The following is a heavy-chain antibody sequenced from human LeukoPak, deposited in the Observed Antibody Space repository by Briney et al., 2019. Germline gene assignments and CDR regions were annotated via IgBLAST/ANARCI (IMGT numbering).Heavy chain of an antibody. CDR2: ISSSGSTI. CDR1: GFTFSSYE. V-gene: IGHV3-48*03. Sequence: PGGSLRLSCAASGFTFSSYEMNWVRQAPGKGLEWVPYISSSGSTIYYADSVKGRFTISRDNAKSSLYLQMNSLRAEDTAVYYCARAALWFHYWGQGTLVTVSS. CDR3: ARAALWFHY. D-gene: IGHD3-10*01. J-gene: IGHJ4*02.